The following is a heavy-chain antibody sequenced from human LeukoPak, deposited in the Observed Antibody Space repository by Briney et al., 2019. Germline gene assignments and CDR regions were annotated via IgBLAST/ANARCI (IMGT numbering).Heavy chain of an antibody. D-gene: IGHD2-15*01. Sequence: SETLSLTCTVSGGSISSYYWNWIRQPPGKGLEWIGYIYYSGSTNYNPSLKSRVTISVDTSKNQFSLKLSSVTAADTAVYYCATTGYCSGGSCYGEYFQHWGQGTLVTVSS. J-gene: IGHJ1*01. CDR1: GGSISSYY. CDR2: IYYSGST. CDR3: ATTGYCSGGSCYGEYFQH. V-gene: IGHV4-59*08.